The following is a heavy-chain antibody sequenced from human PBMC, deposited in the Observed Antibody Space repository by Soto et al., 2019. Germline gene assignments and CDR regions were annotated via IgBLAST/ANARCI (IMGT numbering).Heavy chain of an antibody. CDR2: ISAYNGNT. Sequence: ASVKVSCKASGYTFTSYGISWVRQAPGQGLEWMGWISAYNGNTNYAQKLQGRVTMTTDTSTSTAYMELRSLRSDDTAVYYCARGGSDYDFWSGYYYYYYGMDVWGQGTTVTVSS. V-gene: IGHV1-18*04. CDR1: GYTFTSYG. D-gene: IGHD3-3*01. J-gene: IGHJ6*02. CDR3: ARGGSDYDFWSGYYYYYYGMDV.